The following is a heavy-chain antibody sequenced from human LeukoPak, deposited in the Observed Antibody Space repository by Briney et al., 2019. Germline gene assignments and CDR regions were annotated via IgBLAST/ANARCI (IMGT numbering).Heavy chain of an antibody. Sequence: ASVKVSCKASGYTFTDYYIHWVRQAPGRGLEWMGWVNPNTGATNYAQKFQGRVTMTRDTSITTAYMEVNRLRSDDTAVYYCARVDVVATIGYFDPWGQGTLVTVSS. CDR3: ARVDVVATIGYFDP. D-gene: IGHD5-12*01. V-gene: IGHV1-2*02. CDR2: VNPNTGAT. CDR1: GYTFTDYY. J-gene: IGHJ5*02.